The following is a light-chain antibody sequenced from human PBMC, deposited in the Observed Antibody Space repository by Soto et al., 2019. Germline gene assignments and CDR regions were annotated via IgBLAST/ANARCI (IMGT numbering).Light chain of an antibody. CDR2: NVN. J-gene: IGLJ2*01. CDR3: CSFAGTLHVV. CDR1: NKVVGGSNY. Sequence: ALTPPRPLSRAPGQSVTLSSPGNNKVVGGSNYVSWYQQHPGKAPELMIYNVNKRPSGVPDRFSGSKSGNTASLTISGLQAEDEADYYCCSFAGTLHVVFGGGTKVTVL. V-gene: IGLV2-11*01.